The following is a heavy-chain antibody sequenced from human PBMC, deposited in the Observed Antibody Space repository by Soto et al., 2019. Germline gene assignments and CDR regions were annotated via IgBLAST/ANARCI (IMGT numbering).Heavy chain of an antibody. CDR2: IDPSDSYT. CDR1: GYSFTSYW. D-gene: IGHD1-1*01. V-gene: IGHV5-10-1*04. CDR3: ARRGGTRYYYYYYGMDV. Sequence: PGESLKISCKGSGYSFTSYWISWGLQIPGKGLEWMGRIDPSDSYTNYSPSFQGQVTISADKSISTAYLQWSSLKASDTAMYYCARRGGTRYYYYYYGMDVWGQGTTVTVSS. J-gene: IGHJ6*02.